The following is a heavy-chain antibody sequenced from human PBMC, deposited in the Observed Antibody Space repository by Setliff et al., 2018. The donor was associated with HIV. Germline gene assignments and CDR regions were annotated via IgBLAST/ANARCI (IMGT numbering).Heavy chain of an antibody. D-gene: IGHD3-3*01. CDR2: ISPYNGDA. Sequence: ASVKVSCKASGYPFTCYGICWVRQAPGHGLEWMGYISPYNGDAYYAEKFQGRVTMTTDTSTTAVSMELTNLRSDDTAVYFCARMQAYYNFWRSTYYFDYWGQGTPVTVSS. J-gene: IGHJ4*02. V-gene: IGHV1-18*01. CDR3: ARMQAYYNFWRSTYYFDY. CDR1: GYPFTCYG.